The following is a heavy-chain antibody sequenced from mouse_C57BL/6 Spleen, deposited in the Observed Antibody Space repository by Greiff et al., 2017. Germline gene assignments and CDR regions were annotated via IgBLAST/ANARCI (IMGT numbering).Heavy chain of an antibody. Sequence: DVKLVESEGGLVQPGSSMKLSCTASGFTFSDYYMAWVRQVPEKGLEWVANINYDGSSTYYLDSLKSRFIISRDNAKNILYLQMSSLKSEDTATYYCARSHLTGAFDYWGQGTTLTVSS. D-gene: IGHD4-1*01. CDR3: ARSHLTGAFDY. J-gene: IGHJ2*01. V-gene: IGHV5-16*01. CDR1: GFTFSDYY. CDR2: INYDGSST.